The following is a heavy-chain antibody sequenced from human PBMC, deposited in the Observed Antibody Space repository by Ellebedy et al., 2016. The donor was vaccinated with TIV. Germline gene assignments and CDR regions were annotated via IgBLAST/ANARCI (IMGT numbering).Heavy chain of an antibody. V-gene: IGHV3-30*03. D-gene: IGHD2-2*01. CDR3: ARSRGAYQLPDYHYYHYLDV. CDR1: GFTFSSYG. CDR2: ISYDGSNK. J-gene: IGHJ6*03. Sequence: GESLKISXAASGFTFSSYGMHWVRQAPGKGLEWVAVISYDGSNKYYADSVKGRFTISRDNAKNSLYLQMNSLRAEDTAVYYCARSRGAYQLPDYHYYHYLDVWGKGTTITVSS.